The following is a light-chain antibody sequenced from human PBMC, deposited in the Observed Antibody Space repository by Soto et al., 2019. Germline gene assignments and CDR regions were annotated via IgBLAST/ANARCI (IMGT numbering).Light chain of an antibody. V-gene: IGKV1-5*01. CDR1: QSINSW. J-gene: IGKJ1*01. Sequence: DIQMTQSPSPLSASVGDKVTNNFRASQSINSWLAWYQQKPGKAPNLLIYDASNLESGVPSRFSGSGSGTEFTLTITSLQPGDFATYYCQQYHALWTFGQGTKV. CDR2: DAS. CDR3: QQYHALWT.